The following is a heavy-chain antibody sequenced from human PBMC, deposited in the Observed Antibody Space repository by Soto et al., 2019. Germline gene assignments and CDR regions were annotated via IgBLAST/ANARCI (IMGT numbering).Heavy chain of an antibody. CDR2: TYYRSKWYN. CDR1: GDSVSSNSAA. Sequence: XTLSLTCAISGDSVSSNSAAWNWLRQSPSRGLEWLGRTYYRSKWYNDYAVSVKSRITINPDTSKNQFSLQLNSVTPEDTAVYYCARGRDQNWNYAVVDYWGQGTLVTVSS. J-gene: IGHJ4*02. V-gene: IGHV6-1*01. D-gene: IGHD1-7*01. CDR3: ARGRDQNWNYAVVDY.